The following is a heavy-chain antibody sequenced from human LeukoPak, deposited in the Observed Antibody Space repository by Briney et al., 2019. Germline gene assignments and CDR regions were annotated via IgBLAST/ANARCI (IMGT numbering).Heavy chain of an antibody. J-gene: IGHJ4*02. V-gene: IGHV3-7*01. Sequence: GGSLRLSCAASGITFSTYWMSWVRQAPGKGLEWLANIKQDGSEKYYLDSVKGRFTISRDNAKSSLYLQMNSLRPEDTAVYYCATTEHWLPQGVDYWGQGTLVTVSS. D-gene: IGHD6-19*01. CDR1: GITFSTYW. CDR2: IKQDGSEK. CDR3: ATTEHWLPQGVDY.